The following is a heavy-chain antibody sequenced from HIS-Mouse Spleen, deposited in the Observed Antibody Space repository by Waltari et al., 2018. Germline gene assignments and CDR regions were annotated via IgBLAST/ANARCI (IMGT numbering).Heavy chain of an antibody. CDR3: AREIPYSSSWYDWYFDL. D-gene: IGHD6-13*01. CDR2: IYYSGST. J-gene: IGHJ2*01. Sequence: QLQLQESGPGLVKPSETLSLTCTVSGGSISSSSYYWGWIRPPPGKGLEWIGSIYYSGSTDNNPSLKSRVTRSVETSKNQFSLKLSSGTAADTAVYSCAREIPYSSSWYDWYFDLWGRGTLVTVSS. V-gene: IGHV4-39*07. CDR1: GGSISSSSYY.